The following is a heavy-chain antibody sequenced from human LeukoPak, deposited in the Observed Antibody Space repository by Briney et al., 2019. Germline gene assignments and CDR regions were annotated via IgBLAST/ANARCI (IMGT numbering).Heavy chain of an antibody. Sequence: PGGSLRLSCAASGFTVSSNYMSWVRQAPGKGLEWVSVIYSGGSTYYADSVKGRFTISRDNSKNTLYLQMNSLRAEDTAVYHCARGPDSSGYYPAIDYWGQGTLVTVSS. V-gene: IGHV3-53*01. CDR2: IYSGGST. J-gene: IGHJ4*02. D-gene: IGHD3-22*01. CDR3: ARGPDSSGYYPAIDY. CDR1: GFTVSSNY.